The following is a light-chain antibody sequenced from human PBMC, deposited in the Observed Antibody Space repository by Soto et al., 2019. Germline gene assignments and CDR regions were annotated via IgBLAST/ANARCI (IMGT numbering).Light chain of an antibody. Sequence: QSALTQPASVSGSPGQSLTISCTGSSSDVGGHNSVSWYQQHPGKAPKLMIYNVSNRPSGVSNRFSGSKSGNTASLTISGLLAEDEADYYCTSYTSSSTYVFGAGTKLTVL. J-gene: IGLJ1*01. CDR1: SSDVGGHNS. CDR2: NVS. CDR3: TSYTSSSTYV. V-gene: IGLV2-14*01.